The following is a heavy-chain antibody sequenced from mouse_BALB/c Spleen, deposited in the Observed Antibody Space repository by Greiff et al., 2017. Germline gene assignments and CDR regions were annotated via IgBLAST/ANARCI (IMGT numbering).Heavy chain of an antibody. D-gene: IGHD6-2*01. CDR2: ISSGGGNT. CDR1: GFTFSSYT. V-gene: IGHV5-9*03. J-gene: IGHJ3*01. CDR3: ARYLSG. Sequence: EVKLVESGGGLVKPGGSLKLSCAASGFTFSSYTMSWVRQTPEKRLEWVATISSGGGNTYYPDSVKGRFTISRDNAKNNLYLQMSSLRSEDTALYYCARYLSGWGQGTLVTVSA.